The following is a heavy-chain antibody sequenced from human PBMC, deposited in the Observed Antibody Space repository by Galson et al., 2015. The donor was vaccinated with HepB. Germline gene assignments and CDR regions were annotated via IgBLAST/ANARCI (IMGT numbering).Heavy chain of an antibody. V-gene: IGHV6-1*01. D-gene: IGHD6-13*01. J-gene: IGHJ5*02. CDR2: TFYRSKWYH. CDR3: TRGILASGHNH. CDR1: GDSVSSNSTA. Sequence: CAISGDSVSSNSTAWNWIRQSPSRGLEWLGKTFYRSKWYHESAVSVRSRITFYPDTSKNQLSLQLKSVTPEDTAVYYCTRGILASGHNHLGQGTLVTGSP.